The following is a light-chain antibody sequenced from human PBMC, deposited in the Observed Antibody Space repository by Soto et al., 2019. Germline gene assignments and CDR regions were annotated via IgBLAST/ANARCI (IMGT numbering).Light chain of an antibody. V-gene: IGKV1-27*01. Sequence: DIQMTQSPSSLSASVGDRVTITCRASQGISHYLAWYQQKPGKVPKLLIYAASALQSGVPSRFSGSGSGTDFTLIISSLEPEDVATYYCQKYNSAPLTFGGGTKVEIK. CDR2: AAS. CDR1: QGISHY. CDR3: QKYNSAPLT. J-gene: IGKJ4*01.